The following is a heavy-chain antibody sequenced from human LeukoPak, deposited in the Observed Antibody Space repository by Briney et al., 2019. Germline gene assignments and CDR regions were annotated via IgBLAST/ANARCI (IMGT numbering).Heavy chain of an antibody. CDR1: GGSISSSPYY. Sequence: SETLSLTCTVSGGSISSSPYYWGWIRQPPGKGLEWIGSIYYSGTTHYNPSLKSRVTISVDTSKNQFSLKLSSVTAADTAVYYCARAFLTMVRGVICRTSDAFDIWGQGTMVTVSS. D-gene: IGHD3-10*01. CDR2: IYYSGTT. J-gene: IGHJ3*02. V-gene: IGHV4-39*07. CDR3: ARAFLTMVRGVICRTSDAFDI.